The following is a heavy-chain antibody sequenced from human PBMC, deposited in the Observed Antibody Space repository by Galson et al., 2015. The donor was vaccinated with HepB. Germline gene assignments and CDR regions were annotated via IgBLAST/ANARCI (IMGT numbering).Heavy chain of an antibody. J-gene: IGHJ4*02. CDR2: IKSNTDGGTT. V-gene: IGHV3-15*01. D-gene: IGHD3-22*01. CDR1: GFTFSNAW. CDR3: TTGNYYDSSGYIDY. Sequence: SLRLSCAASGFTFSNAWMSWVRQAPGKGLEWVGRIKSNTDGGTTDYAAPVKGRFTISRDDSKNTLYLQMNSLKTEDTAVYYCTTGNYYDSSGYIDYWGQGTLVTVSS.